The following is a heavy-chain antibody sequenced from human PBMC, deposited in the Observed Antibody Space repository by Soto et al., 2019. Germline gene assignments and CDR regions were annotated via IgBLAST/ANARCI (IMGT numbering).Heavy chain of an antibody. V-gene: IGHV4-59*01. D-gene: IGHD2-2*01. CDR1: GVPISTYY. J-gene: IGHJ4*02. Sequence: SETLSLTCTVSGVPISTYYWSWMRQPPGNGLEWIGYIYHTGTTNYNPSLKSRITISVDTSKNQFSLNLSSVTAADTAVYYCARLIPASLGQIGYYFDYWGQGTLVTVSS. CDR3: ARLIPASLGQIGYYFDY. CDR2: IYHTGTT.